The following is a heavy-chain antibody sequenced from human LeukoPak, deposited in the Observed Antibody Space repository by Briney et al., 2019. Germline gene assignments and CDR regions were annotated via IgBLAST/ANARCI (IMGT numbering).Heavy chain of an antibody. D-gene: IGHD5-24*01. CDR1: GFPFSSYW. CDR3: TRVGYIDEGIDY. V-gene: IGHV3-7*04. J-gene: IGHJ4*02. CDR2: IKQDGSKR. Sequence: GGSLRLSCVASGFPFSSYWMTWVRQAPGRGLEWVANIKQDGSKRSYVDSVKGRFTISRDNAKNSLYLQMNSLRAEDTAIYYCTRVGYIDEGIDYWGQGTLVTVSS.